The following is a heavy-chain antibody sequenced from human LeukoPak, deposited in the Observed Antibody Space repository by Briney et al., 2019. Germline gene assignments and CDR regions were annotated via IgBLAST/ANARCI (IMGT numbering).Heavy chain of an antibody. D-gene: IGHD6-13*01. CDR3: TKEPYSSSWSNAFDI. CDR2: IRSKANSYAT. Sequence: PGGSLKLSCAASGFTFSGSAMHWVRQASGKGLEWVGRIRSKANSYATAYAASVKGRFTISRDDSKNTAYLQMNSLKTEDTAVYYCTKEPYSSSWSNAFDIWGQGTMVTVSS. V-gene: IGHV3-73*01. CDR1: GFTFSGSA. J-gene: IGHJ3*02.